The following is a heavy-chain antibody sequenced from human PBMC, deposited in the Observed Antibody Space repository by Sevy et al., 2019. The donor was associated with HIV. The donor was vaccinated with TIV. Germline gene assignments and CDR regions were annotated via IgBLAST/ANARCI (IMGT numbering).Heavy chain of an antibody. CDR3: ANAYSGSYSHSYLYALDV. CDR2: ISHDGKNE. Sequence: GGSLRLSCIGSGFSFSYYGIHWVRQSPGKGLDWVALISHDGKNEYYADSVKGRFTISRDNSKNTVYLEMNSLGNEDTAIYFCANAYSGSYSHSYLYALDVWGQGTTVTVSS. V-gene: IGHV3-30*18. J-gene: IGHJ6*02. CDR1: GFSFSYYG. D-gene: IGHD1-26*01.